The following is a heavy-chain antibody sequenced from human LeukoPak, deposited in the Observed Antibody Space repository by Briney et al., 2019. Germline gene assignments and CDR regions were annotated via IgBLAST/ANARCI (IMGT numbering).Heavy chain of an antibody. Sequence: GSLRLSFSASGFPFSIFWMHWVRPAPGEGLGWVSRINSDGSDTTYADFVKGRFTISRDNAKNTLYLQMNSLRAEDTAVYYCARVPYSSGTFDYWGQGTLVTVSS. D-gene: IGHD3-10*01. CDR1: GFPFSIFW. CDR2: INSDGSDT. CDR3: ARVPYSSGTFDY. V-gene: IGHV3-74*01. J-gene: IGHJ4*02.